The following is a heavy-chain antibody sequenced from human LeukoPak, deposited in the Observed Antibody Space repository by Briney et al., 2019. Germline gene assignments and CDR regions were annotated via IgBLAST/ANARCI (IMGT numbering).Heavy chain of an antibody. V-gene: IGHV1-2*02. CDR3: TTSWIQVYYFDY. J-gene: IGHJ4*02. CDR1: GYTFTAYY. CDR2: INPNSGDT. Sequence: ASVKVSCKASGYTFTAYYMHWVRQAPGQGLEWMGWINPNSGDTRHAQRFQGRVTMTRDTSISTAYMELSRLRSDDTAVYYCTTSWIQVYYFDYWGQGTLVTVSS. D-gene: IGHD5-18*01.